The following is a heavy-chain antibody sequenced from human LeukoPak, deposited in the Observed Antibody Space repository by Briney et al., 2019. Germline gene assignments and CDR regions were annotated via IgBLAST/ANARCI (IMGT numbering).Heavy chain of an antibody. CDR2: IKKDGSIK. CDR3: ARNEYCSGGNCFYGMDV. J-gene: IGHJ6*04. CDR1: GFTFSTYW. Sequence: TGGSLRLSCAASGFTFSTYWMSWVRQAPGKGLEWVANIKKDGSIKYYVDSVKGRFTISRDNPKNSLFVQMNSLRAEDTAVYYCARNEYCSGGNCFYGMDVWGKGTTVTVSS. V-gene: IGHV3-7*03. D-gene: IGHD2-15*01.